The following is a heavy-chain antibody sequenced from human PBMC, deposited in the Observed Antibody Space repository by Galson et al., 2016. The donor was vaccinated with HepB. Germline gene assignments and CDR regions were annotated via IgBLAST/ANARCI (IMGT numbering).Heavy chain of an antibody. Sequence: SLRLSCAASGFTFSSYAMHWVRQAPGKGLEWMALISHDGSRNFYADSVKGRFTISRDNSNKTLYLQMNSLRAEDTAVYYCATLVYYDGFDVWGQGTMVAVSS. D-gene: IGHD3-3*01. CDR2: ISHDGSRN. CDR1: GFTFSSYA. CDR3: ATLVYYDGFDV. V-gene: IGHV3-30*04. J-gene: IGHJ3*01.